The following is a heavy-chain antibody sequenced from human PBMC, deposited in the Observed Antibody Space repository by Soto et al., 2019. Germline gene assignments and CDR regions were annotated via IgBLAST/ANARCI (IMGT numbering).Heavy chain of an antibody. CDR3: ARERYYYDSSGYYSNAFDI. Sequence: SPSPTCAVSGGSLSSGGCSWSWVRQPPGKGLEWIGYIYHSGSTYYNPSLKSRVTISVDRSKNQFSLKLSSVTAADTAVYYCARERYYYDSSGYYSNAFDIWGQGTMVTVSS. CDR2: IYHSGST. CDR1: GGSLSSGGCS. J-gene: IGHJ3*02. V-gene: IGHV4-30-2*01. D-gene: IGHD3-22*01.